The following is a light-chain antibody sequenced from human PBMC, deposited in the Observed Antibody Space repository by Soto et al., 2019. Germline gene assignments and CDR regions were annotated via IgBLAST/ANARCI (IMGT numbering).Light chain of an antibody. CDR3: EAWDDSLNGPV. CDR2: SSH. J-gene: IGLJ3*02. V-gene: IGLV1-44*01. CDR1: SSNIGSNT. Sequence: QSVLTQPPSASGTPGQRVTISCSGSSSNIGSNTVNWYQQLPGTAPKLLIYSSHQRPSGVPDRFSGSKSGTSASLAISGLQSEDEADYYCEAWDDSLNGPVFGGGTKLTVL.